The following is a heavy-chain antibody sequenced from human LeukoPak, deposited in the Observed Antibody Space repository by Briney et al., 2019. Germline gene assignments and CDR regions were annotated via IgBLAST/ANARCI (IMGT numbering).Heavy chain of an antibody. Sequence: PGGSLRLSCAASGFIFKKYWMNWVRQAPGKGLEWVANIKQDGSEKYYVDSVKGRFTISRDNAKNSLYLQMNSLRAEDTAVYYCASLWELLRAFDIWGQGAMVTVSS. CDR2: IKQDGSEK. V-gene: IGHV3-7*01. D-gene: IGHD1-26*01. CDR3: ASLWELLRAFDI. CDR1: GFIFKKYW. J-gene: IGHJ3*02.